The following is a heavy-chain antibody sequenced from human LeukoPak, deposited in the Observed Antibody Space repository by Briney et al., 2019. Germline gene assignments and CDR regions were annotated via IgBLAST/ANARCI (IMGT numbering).Heavy chain of an antibody. Sequence: GGSLRLSCVTSGFTFSSFGMCWVRQAPGKGLEWVSAISGSGGSTYYADSVKGRFTISRDNSKNTLYLQMNSLRAEDTAVYYCAKAYPLYYYDSSGGGGGYWGQGTLVTVSS. CDR1: GFTFSSFG. CDR2: ISGSGGST. V-gene: IGHV3-23*01. D-gene: IGHD3-22*01. CDR3: AKAYPLYYYDSSGGGGGY. J-gene: IGHJ4*02.